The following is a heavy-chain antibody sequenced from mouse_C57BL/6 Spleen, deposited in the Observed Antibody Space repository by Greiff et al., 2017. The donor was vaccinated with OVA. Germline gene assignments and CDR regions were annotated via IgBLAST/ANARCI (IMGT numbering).Heavy chain of an antibody. CDR2: IYPGDGDT. V-gene: IGHV1-82*01. Sequence: VQLMESGPELVKPGASVKISCKASGYAFSSSWMNWVKQRPGQGLEWIGRIYPGDGDTNYNGKFKGKATLTADKSSSTAYMQLSSLTSEDSAVYFCAREVFITTVVAPAYWGQGTLVTVSA. J-gene: IGHJ3*01. CDR1: GYAFSSSW. CDR3: AREVFITTVVAPAY. D-gene: IGHD1-1*01.